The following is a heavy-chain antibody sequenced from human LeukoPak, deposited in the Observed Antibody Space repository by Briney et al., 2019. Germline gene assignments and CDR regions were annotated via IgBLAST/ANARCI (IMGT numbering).Heavy chain of an antibody. J-gene: IGHJ4*02. CDR2: ISAYNGNT. Sequence: GASVKVSCKASGYTFTSYGISWVRQAPGQGLEWMGWISAYNGNTNYAQKLQGRVTMTTDTSTSTAYMELRSLRSDDTAIYYCATLNEYYDRSGYYPGMFDYWGQGTLVTVSS. D-gene: IGHD3-22*01. CDR1: GYTFTSYG. CDR3: ATLNEYYDRSGYYPGMFDY. V-gene: IGHV1-18*01.